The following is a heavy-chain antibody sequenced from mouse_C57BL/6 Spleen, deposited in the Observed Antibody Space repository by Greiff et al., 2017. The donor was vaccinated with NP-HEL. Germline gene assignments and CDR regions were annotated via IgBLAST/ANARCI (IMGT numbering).Heavy chain of an antibody. V-gene: IGHV5-17*01. Sequence: EVKVVESGGGLVKPGGSLKLSCAASGFTFSDYGMHWVRQAPEKGLEWVAYISSGSSTIYYADTVKGRFTISRDKAKNTLFLQMTSLRSEDTAMYYCARPSHWYFDVWGTGTTVTVSS. CDR1: GFTFSDYG. D-gene: IGHD6-1*01. J-gene: IGHJ1*03. CDR2: ISSGSSTI. CDR3: ARPSHWYFDV.